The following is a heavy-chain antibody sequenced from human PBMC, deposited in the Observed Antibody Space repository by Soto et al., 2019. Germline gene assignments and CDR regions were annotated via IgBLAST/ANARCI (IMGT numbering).Heavy chain of an antibody. CDR3: AGFSMDCSSTSCRYYYYGMDV. CDR2: ISAYNGNT. Sequence: QVQLVQSGAEVKKPGASVKVSCKASGYTFTSYGISWVRQAPGQGLEWMGWISAYNGNTNYAQKLQGRVTMTTDTSTSTAYMELRSLRSDDTAVYYCAGFSMDCSSTSCRYYYYGMDVWGQGTTVTVSS. D-gene: IGHD2-2*01. CDR1: GYTFTSYG. V-gene: IGHV1-18*04. J-gene: IGHJ6*02.